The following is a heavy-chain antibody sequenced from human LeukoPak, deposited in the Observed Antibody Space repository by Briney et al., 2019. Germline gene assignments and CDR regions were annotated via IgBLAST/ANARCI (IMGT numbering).Heavy chain of an antibody. Sequence: GESLKISCKGSGYRFTDYWISWVRQMPGKGLEWMGRIDPGDSQTNYSPSFQGHVTISADKSISTAYLQWSSLKASDTAMYYCARHSSVLNSFDPWGQGTLVTVSS. D-gene: IGHD3-22*01. V-gene: IGHV5-10-1*01. CDR2: IDPGDSQT. CDR1: GYRFTDYW. J-gene: IGHJ5*02. CDR3: ARHSSVLNSFDP.